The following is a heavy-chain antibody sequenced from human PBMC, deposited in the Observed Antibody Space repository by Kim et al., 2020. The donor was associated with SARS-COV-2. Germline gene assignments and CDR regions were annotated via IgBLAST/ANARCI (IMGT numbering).Heavy chain of an antibody. Sequence: GGSLRLSCAASGFTFSSYAMHWVRQAPGKGLEWVAVISYDGSNKYYADSVKGRFTISRDNSKNTLYLQMNSLRAEDTAVYYCARDYGGNSQEPYGMAVWG. CDR1: GFTFSSYA. D-gene: IGHD4-17*01. CDR2: ISYDGSNK. V-gene: IGHV3-30*04. CDR3: ARDYGGNSQEPYGMAV. J-gene: IGHJ6*01.